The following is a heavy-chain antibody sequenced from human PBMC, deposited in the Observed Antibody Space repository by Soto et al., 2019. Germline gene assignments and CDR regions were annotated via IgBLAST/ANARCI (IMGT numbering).Heavy chain of an antibody. CDR3: TTDPLDAFDI. CDR2: IKSKTDDGTT. J-gene: IGHJ3*02. V-gene: IGHV3-15*01. Sequence: GGSLRLSCAASGFTFSNAWMSWVRQAPGKGLEWVGRIKSKTDDGTTDYAAPVKGRLTISRDDSKNTLYLQMNSLKTEDTAVYYCTTDPLDAFDIWGQGTMVTVSS. CDR1: GFTFSNAW.